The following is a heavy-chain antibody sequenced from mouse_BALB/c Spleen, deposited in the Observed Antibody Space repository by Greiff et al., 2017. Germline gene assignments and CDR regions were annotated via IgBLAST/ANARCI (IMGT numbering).Heavy chain of an antibody. D-gene: IGHD2-1*01. CDR2: IYPGNSDT. J-gene: IGHJ4*01. CDR3: TGGNPYYYAMDY. Sequence: EVQLQQSGTVLARPGASVKMSCKASGYTFTSYWMHWVKQRPGQGLEWIGAIYPGNSDTSYNQKFKGKAKLTAVTSTSTAYMELSSLTNEDSAVYYCTGGNPYYYAMDYWGQGTSVTVSS. V-gene: IGHV1-5*01. CDR1: GYTFTSYW.